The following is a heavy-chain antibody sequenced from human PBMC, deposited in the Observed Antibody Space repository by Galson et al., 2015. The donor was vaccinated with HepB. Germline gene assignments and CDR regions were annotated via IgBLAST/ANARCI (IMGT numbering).Heavy chain of an antibody. D-gene: IGHD3-3*01. J-gene: IGHJ6*02. CDR2: ISYDGSNK. CDR1: GFTFSSYD. V-gene: IGHV3-30-3*01. Sequence: SLRVSCAASGFTFSSYDMHWVRQAPGKGLEWVAVISYDGSNKYYADSVKGRFTISRDTSKNTLYLQMNSLRAEDTAVYYCARELLEWLSPHDMDVWGQGTTVTVSS. CDR3: ARELLEWLSPHDMDV.